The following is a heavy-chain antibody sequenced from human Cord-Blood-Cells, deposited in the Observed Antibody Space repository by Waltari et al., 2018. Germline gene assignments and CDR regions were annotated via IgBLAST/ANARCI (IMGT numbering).Heavy chain of an antibody. CDR1: GGPSRGYA. CDR2: IIPIFGTA. CDR3: ARDSGSGVY. Sequence: QLQLLQSGAEVKKPGSSVKFSCKAPGGPSRGYAISWVRQAPGQGLEWMGGIIPIFGTANYAQKFQGRVTITADESTSTAYMELSSLRSEDTAVYYCARDSGSGVYWGQGTLVTVSS. D-gene: IGHD3-10*01. V-gene: IGHV1-69*01. J-gene: IGHJ4*02.